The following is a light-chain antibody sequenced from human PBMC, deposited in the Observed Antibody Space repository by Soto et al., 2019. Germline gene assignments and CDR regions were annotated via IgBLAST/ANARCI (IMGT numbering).Light chain of an antibody. V-gene: IGKV1-5*03. J-gene: IGKJ2*01. CDR1: QSISSW. Sequence: DIPMTQSPSTLSASVGDRVTITCRASQSISSWLAWYQQKPGKAPKLLIYKASSLESGVPSRFSGSGSGTEFTLTLSSLQSDDFATYYCQQYNSYVYTFGQGTKLEIK. CDR3: QQYNSYVYT. CDR2: KAS.